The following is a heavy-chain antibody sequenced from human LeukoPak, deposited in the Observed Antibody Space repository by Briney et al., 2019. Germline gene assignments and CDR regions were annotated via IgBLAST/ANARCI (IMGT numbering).Heavy chain of an antibody. V-gene: IGHV1-69*05. Sequence: SVKVSCKASGGTFSSNGINWVRQAPGQGLEWMGRIIPIFGTANYTQKFQGRVTITTDESTNTAHMELTSLTSEDTAVYYCARGITFYYDNNGYSAFDYWGQGTLVTVSS. J-gene: IGHJ4*02. D-gene: IGHD3-22*01. CDR1: GGTFSSNG. CDR2: IIPIFGTA. CDR3: ARGITFYYDNNGYSAFDY.